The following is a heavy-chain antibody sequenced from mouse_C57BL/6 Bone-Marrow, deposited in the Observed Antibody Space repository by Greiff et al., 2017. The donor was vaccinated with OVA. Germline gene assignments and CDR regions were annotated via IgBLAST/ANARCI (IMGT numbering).Heavy chain of an antibody. D-gene: IGHD5-1*01. CDR3: TTSGTYGGAMDY. J-gene: IGHJ4*01. V-gene: IGHV14-4*01. CDR1: GFNIKDDY. CDR2: IDPENGDT. Sequence: EVQLVESGAELVRPGASVKLSCTASGFNIKDDYMHWVKQRPEQGLEWIGWIDPENGDTEYASKFQGKATITAETSSNTAYLKLSSLTSEATAVNYCTTSGTYGGAMDYWGQGTPVTVSS.